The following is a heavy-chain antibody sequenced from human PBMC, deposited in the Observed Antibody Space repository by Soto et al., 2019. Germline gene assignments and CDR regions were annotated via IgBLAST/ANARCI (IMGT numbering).Heavy chain of an antibody. CDR3: ARRIPTGRFDY. Sequence: QVQLQESGPGLVKPSETLSLTCTVSGGSISIYYWSWIRQPPGKGLEWIGYIYYSGSTNYNPSLESRATISVDTSKNQFSLKLSSVTAADTAVYYCARRIPTGRFDYWGQGTLVTVSS. CDR1: GGSISIYY. J-gene: IGHJ4*02. CDR2: IYYSGST. V-gene: IGHV4-59*08.